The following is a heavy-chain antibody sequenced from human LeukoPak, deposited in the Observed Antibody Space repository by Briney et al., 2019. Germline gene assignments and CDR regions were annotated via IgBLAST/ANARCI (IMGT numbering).Heavy chain of an antibody. CDR2: ISYDGSNK. CDR3: AKDMGRDGYNHLGVGYYFDY. D-gene: IGHD5-24*01. V-gene: IGHV3-30*18. J-gene: IGHJ4*02. Sequence: GGSLRLSCAASGFTFSSYGMHWVRQAPGKGLEWVAVISYDGSNKYYADSVKGRFTISRDNSKNTLYLQMNSLRAEDTAVYYCAKDMGRDGYNHLGVGYYFDYWGQGTLVTVSS. CDR1: GFTFSSYG.